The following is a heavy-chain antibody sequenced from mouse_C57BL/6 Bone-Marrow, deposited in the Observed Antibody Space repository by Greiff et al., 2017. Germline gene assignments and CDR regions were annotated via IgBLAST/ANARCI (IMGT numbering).Heavy chain of an antibody. CDR3: ARSPYSSYWYFDV. J-gene: IGHJ1*03. Sequence: QVTLKESGPGILQPSQTLSLTCSFSGFSLSTFGMGVGWIRQPSGKGLEWLAPIWWDDDKYYYPALKSRLTISKDTSKNQVFLKIANVDTADTATYYCARSPYSSYWYFDVWGTGTTVTVSS. CDR2: IWWDDDK. V-gene: IGHV8-8*01. CDR1: GFSLSTFGMG. D-gene: IGHD2-5*01.